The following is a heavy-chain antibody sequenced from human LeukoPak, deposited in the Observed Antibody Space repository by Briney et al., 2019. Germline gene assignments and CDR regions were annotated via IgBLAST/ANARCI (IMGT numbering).Heavy chain of an antibody. D-gene: IGHD4-11*01. CDR1: GYTFTSYF. V-gene: IGHV1-46*01. CDR2: INPTGGST. CDR3: ARDRGAYRSFDY. Sequence: GASVKVSCKASGYTFTSYFIHWVRQAPGEGLEWMGIINPTGGSTRYAQKFQGRVTMTRDTSISTAYMELSGLRSDDTAVYYCARDRGAYRSFDYWGQGTLVTVSS. J-gene: IGHJ4*02.